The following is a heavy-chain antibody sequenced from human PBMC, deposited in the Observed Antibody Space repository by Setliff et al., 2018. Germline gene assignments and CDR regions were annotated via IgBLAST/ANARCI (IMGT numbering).Heavy chain of an antibody. CDR3: AISSLSICSGGTCPNAFDI. CDR1: GYTFTNYG. CDR2: INNYNMNT. V-gene: IGHV1-18*01. J-gene: IGHJ3*02. D-gene: IGHD2-15*01. Sequence: ASVKVSCKASGYTFTNYGINWVRQAPGQGLEWMGWINNYNMNTNYPQKFLGRVTVTTDTSTGTAYLDLRSLTSDDTAVYYCAISSLSICSGGTCPNAFDIWGQGTMVTVSS.